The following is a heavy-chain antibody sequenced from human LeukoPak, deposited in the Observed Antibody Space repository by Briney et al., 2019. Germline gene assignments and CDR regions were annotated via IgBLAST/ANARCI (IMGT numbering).Heavy chain of an antibody. CDR1: GYTFTGYY. J-gene: IGHJ3*02. CDR3: ARAGQIVATSPDAFXI. CDR2: INPNSGGT. Sequence: ASVKVSCKASGYTFTGYYMHWVRQAPGQGLEWMGWINPNSGGTNYAQKFQGRVTMTRDTSISTAYMELSRLRSDDTAVYYCARAGQIVATSPDAFXIWGQGTMVTVSS. D-gene: IGHD5-12*01. V-gene: IGHV1-2*02.